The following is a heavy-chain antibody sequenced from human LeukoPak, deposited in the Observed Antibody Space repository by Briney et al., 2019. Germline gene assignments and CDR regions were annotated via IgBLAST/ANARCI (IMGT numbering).Heavy chain of an antibody. CDR3: AREIWPTVTTPGRTYFDY. CDR2: IIPVFGTG. V-gene: IGHV1-69*06. CDR1: GGTFSSSA. D-gene: IGHD4-17*01. Sequence: SVKVSCKASGGTFSSSAISWVRQAPGQGLEWMGGIIPVFGTGKYAQKFQGRVTITADKSTTTVYMELYSLRYEDTAVYYCAREIWPTVTTPGRTYFDYWGQGTLVTVSS. J-gene: IGHJ4*02.